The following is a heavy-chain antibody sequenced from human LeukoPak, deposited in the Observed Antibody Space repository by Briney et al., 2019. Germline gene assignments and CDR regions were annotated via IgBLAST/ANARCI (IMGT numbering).Heavy chain of an antibody. CDR2: IDTAGDT. CDR3: ARVSSSGYYEY. Sequence: GGSLRLSCVASGFTFSSYDMHWVRQATGKGLEWVSCIDTAGDTYYPGSVKGRFTISRENAKNSLYLQMNSLRAGDTAVYYCARVSSSGYYEYWGQGTLVTVSS. V-gene: IGHV3-13*01. CDR1: GFTFSSYD. D-gene: IGHD3-22*01. J-gene: IGHJ4*02.